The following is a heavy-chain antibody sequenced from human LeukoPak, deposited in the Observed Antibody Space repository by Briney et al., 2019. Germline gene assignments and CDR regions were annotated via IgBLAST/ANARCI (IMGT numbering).Heavy chain of an antibody. J-gene: IGHJ4*02. V-gene: IGHV1-2*02. CDR2: INPNSGGT. D-gene: IGHD5-18*01. CDR1: GGTFSSYA. Sequence: ASVKVSCKASGGTFSSYAISWVRQAPGQGLEWMGWINPNSGGTNYAQKFQGRVTMTRDTSISTAYMELSRLRSDDTAVYYCARASAAMVRPFDYWGQGTLVTVSS. CDR3: ARASAAMVRPFDY.